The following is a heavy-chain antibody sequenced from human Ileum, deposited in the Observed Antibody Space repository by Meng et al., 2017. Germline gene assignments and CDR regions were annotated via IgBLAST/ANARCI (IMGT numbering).Heavy chain of an antibody. Sequence: QAHLVQSGPELTKPGDSVKATCQPCRYTVTNTYTNWVRQEQGQGLEWIGWIKTHTGNQTYARGYTGRFVFYLDPSVNTAHHQNSTLTDEDTAVYYCATSGGGFVYWGTGALVTVSS. V-gene: IGHV7-4-1*02. CDR1: RYTVTNTY. D-gene: IGHD1-26*01. CDR2: IKTHTGNQ. J-gene: IGHJ4*02. CDR3: ATSGGGFVY.